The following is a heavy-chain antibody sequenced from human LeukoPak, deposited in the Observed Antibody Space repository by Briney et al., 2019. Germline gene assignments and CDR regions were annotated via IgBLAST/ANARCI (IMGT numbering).Heavy chain of an antibody. D-gene: IGHD6-6*01. V-gene: IGHV3-23*01. CDR3: AKDMNEYGRPVGY. CDR2: ISGIGISI. J-gene: IGHJ4*02. CDR1: GFTFNIHA. Sequence: GGSLRLSCAASGFTFNIHAMDWVRQAPGKGLEWVSSISGIGISIYYADSVKGRFTISRDNSKNTVYLQMNRLIAEDTAVYYCAKDMNEYGRPVGYWGRGIQVTVAS.